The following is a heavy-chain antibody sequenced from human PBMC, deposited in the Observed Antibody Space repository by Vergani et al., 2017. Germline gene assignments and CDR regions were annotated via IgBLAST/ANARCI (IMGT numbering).Heavy chain of an antibody. D-gene: IGHD4-17*01. CDR1: GFTFSGSA. V-gene: IGHV3-73*02. CDR2: IRSKANSYAT. Sequence: EVQLVESGGGLVQPGGSLKLSCAASGFTFSGSAMHWVRQASGKGLEWVGRIRSKANSYATAYAASVKGRFTISRDDSKNTAYLQMNSLKTEDTAVYYCAKVGTDDYGDPPWGTADYWGQGTLVTVSS. CDR3: AKVGTDDYGDPPWGTADY. J-gene: IGHJ4*02.